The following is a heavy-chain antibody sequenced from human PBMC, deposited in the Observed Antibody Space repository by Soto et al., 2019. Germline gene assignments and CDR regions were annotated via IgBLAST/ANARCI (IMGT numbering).Heavy chain of an antibody. Sequence: GGSLRLSCAASGFTFSRYAMHWVRQAPGEGLEWVAVISRDGSSKYYGGSVKGRFTVSRDNSNNTLYLSMTSLRPDDTAVFYCASSRNGAVPDSINFWGQGTLVTVSS. J-gene: IGHJ4*02. D-gene: IGHD2-8*01. CDR1: GFTFSRYA. CDR2: ISRDGSSK. CDR3: ASSRNGAVPDSINF. V-gene: IGHV3-30-3*01.